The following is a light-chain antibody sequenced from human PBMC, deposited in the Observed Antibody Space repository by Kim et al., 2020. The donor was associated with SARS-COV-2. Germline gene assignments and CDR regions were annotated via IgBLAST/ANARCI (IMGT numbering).Light chain of an antibody. Sequence: LSPGERATPSCGASESVSSSYLAWNQQKPGQAPRLLIYGASSRATDIPERFSGSGSGTDFTLTISRLEPEDFAVYYCQQYSSSRGSFGQGTKLEI. V-gene: IGKV3-20*01. J-gene: IGKJ2*03. CDR2: GAS. CDR1: ESVSSSY. CDR3: QQYSSSRGS.